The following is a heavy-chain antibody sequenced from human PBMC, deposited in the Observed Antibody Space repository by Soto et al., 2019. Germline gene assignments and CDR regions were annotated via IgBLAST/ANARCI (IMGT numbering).Heavy chain of an antibody. CDR1: GFSFDNYG. CDR2: IKSDGTST. J-gene: IGHJ4*02. CDR3: AQLGLMTFSHKHYFNH. V-gene: IGHV3-23*01. Sequence: PVGSLSLSCVASGFSFDNYGMSWVRQAPGKGLEWVSAIKSDGTSTYYAASVKDRFTISRDNSKNTLYLQLNSLRAEDTAVYYCAQLGLMTFSHKHYFNHWGRGTLVTVSS. D-gene: IGHD3-16*01.